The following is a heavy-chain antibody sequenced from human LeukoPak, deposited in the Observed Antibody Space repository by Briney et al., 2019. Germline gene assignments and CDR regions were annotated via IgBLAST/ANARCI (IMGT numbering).Heavy chain of an antibody. V-gene: IGHV4-4*02. Sequence: PSETLSLTCAVSGGSISSSNWWSWVRQPPGKGLEWIGEIYHSGSTNYNPSLKSRVTISVDTSKNQFSLKLSSVTAADTAVYYCARRRFGARRNWFDPWGQGTLVTVSS. J-gene: IGHJ5*02. CDR2: IYHSGST. CDR3: ARRRFGARRNWFDP. D-gene: IGHD3-10*01. CDR1: GGSISSSNW.